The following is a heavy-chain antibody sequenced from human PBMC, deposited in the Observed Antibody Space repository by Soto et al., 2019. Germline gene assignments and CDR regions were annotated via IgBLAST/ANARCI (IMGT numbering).Heavy chain of an antibody. CDR1: GDSVSSNSAT. Sequence: SQTLSLTCAISGDSVSSNSATWNLIRQSPSRGLEWLGRTYYRSKLYYDYAVSVKSRITINPDTSKNQFSLQLNSVTPEDTAVYYCARDPVTAADYFDYWGPGTLVTVS. J-gene: IGHJ4*02. D-gene: IGHD6-13*01. CDR3: ARDPVTAADYFDY. CDR2: TYYRSKLYY. V-gene: IGHV6-1*01.